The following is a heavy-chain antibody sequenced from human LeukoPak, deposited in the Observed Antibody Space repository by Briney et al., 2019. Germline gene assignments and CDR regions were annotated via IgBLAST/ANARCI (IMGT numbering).Heavy chain of an antibody. Sequence: QSGGSLRLSCAASGLTFGDYWMHWVRQAPGKGLVWVSRIISDGSSASYADSVKGRFTMSSDNAKNTLHLQMNSLRVEGTAVYYCVRDSNYHPDCWGQGTLVTVSS. CDR1: GLTFGDYW. V-gene: IGHV3-74*01. CDR3: VRDSNYHPDC. D-gene: IGHD4-11*01. CDR2: IISDGSSA. J-gene: IGHJ4*02.